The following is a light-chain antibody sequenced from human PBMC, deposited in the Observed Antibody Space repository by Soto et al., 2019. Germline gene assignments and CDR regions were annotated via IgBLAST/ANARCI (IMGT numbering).Light chain of an antibody. Sequence: QSVLTQPPSVSGAQGQRVTISCTGSSSNIGAGYDVHWYQQLPGTAPKLLIYGNSNRPSGVPDRFSGSKSGTSASLAITGLQAEDEADYYCQSYESSLSGVVFGGGTKLTVL. J-gene: IGLJ2*01. CDR2: GNS. V-gene: IGLV1-40*01. CDR3: QSYESSLSGVV. CDR1: SSNIGAGYD.